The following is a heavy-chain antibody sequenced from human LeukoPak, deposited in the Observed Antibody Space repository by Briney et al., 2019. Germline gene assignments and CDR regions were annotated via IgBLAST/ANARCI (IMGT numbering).Heavy chain of an antibody. Sequence: TSETLSPTCAVYGGSFSGYYWSWIRQPPGKGLEWIGEINHRGSTNYNPSLKSRVTVSLDTSKNQFSLKLNSVTAADTAVYYCARDEYSYGPLEWVYYGMDVWGQGTTVTVSS. CDR3: ARDEYSYGPLEWVYYGMDV. CDR2: INHRGST. J-gene: IGHJ6*02. V-gene: IGHV4-34*01. CDR1: GGSFSGYY. D-gene: IGHD5-18*01.